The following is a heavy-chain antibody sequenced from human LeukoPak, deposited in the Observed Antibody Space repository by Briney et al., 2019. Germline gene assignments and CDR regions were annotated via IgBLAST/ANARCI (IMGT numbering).Heavy chain of an antibody. CDR3: ARHSFARPFDS. D-gene: IGHD6-6*01. CDR2: IYYTGDS. CDR1: GGSFSGYY. Sequence: SETLSLTCAVYGGSFSGYYWSWIRQPPGKGLEWIGYIYYTGDSNYNPSLKSRATISLDTSRSQFSLMLSSVTAADTAIYYCARHSFARPFDSWGQGTLVTVSS. V-gene: IGHV4-59*08. J-gene: IGHJ4*02.